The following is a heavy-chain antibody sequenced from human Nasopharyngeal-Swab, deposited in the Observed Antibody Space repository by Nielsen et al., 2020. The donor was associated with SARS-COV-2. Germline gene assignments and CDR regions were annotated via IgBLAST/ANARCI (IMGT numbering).Heavy chain of an antibody. CDR3: ARQTRIAVAGKGVYY. Sequence: ESLKISCAASGFTFSDYYMSWIRQPPGKGLEWIGSIYYSGSTYYNPSLKSRVTISVDTSKNQFSLKLSSVTAADTAVYYCARQTRIAVAGKGVYYWGQGTLVTVSS. CDR1: GFTFSDYY. J-gene: IGHJ4*02. D-gene: IGHD6-19*01. V-gene: IGHV4-39*01. CDR2: IYYSGST.